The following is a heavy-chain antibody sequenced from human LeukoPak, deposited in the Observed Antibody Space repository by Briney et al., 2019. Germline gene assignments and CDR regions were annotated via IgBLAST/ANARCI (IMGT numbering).Heavy chain of an antibody. CDR3: VKGARDSFDS. Sequence: GRSLRLSCAASGFTFDDYAMHWVRQAPGKGLEWVSGISWNSNSIDYADSVKGRFTISRDNARNSLYLQMNSLRAEDTALYYCVKGARDSFDSWGQGSLVTVSS. CDR2: ISWNSNSI. V-gene: IGHV3-9*01. CDR1: GFTFDDYA. J-gene: IGHJ4*02.